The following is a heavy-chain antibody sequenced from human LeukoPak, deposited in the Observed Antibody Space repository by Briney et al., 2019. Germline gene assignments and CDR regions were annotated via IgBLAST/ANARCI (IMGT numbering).Heavy chain of an antibody. CDR1: GFTFDDYG. D-gene: IGHD3-9*01. CDR3: ARLSYYDILTGYKTAYYYYYGMDV. Sequence: AGGSLRLSCAASGFTFDDYGMSWVRQAPGKGLEWVSGINWNGGSTVYADSVKGRFTISRDNAKNSLYLQMNSLRAEDTALYYRARLSYYDILTGYKTAYYYYYGMDVWGQGTTVTVSS. V-gene: IGHV3-20*04. CDR2: INWNGGST. J-gene: IGHJ6*02.